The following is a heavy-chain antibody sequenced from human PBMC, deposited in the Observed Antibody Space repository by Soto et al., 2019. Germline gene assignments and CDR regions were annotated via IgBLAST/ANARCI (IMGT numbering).Heavy chain of an antibody. Sequence: SETLSLTCTVSGGSISSGDYYWSWIRQPPGKGLERIGYIYYSGSTYYSPSLKSRVTISVDTSKNQFSLKLSSVTAADTAVYYCARGRRYDILTGYYFSPPDYWGQGTLVTVSS. J-gene: IGHJ4*02. CDR3: ARGRRYDILTGYYFSPPDY. V-gene: IGHV4-30-4*01. CDR1: GGSISSGDYY. D-gene: IGHD3-9*01. CDR2: IYYSGST.